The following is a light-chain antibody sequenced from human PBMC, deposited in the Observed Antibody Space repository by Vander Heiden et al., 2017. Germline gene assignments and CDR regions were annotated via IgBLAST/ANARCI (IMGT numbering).Light chain of an antibody. CDR2: DAA. Sequence: DIQMTQSPSCLSASVGDRVTITCRASQSISSYLNWYQQKPGKAPKLMIYDAASLQSGVPSRFSGSGSGTDFTLTISSLQPEDFATYYCQQSYSTPFTFGPGTKVDIK. CDR3: QQSYSTPFT. J-gene: IGKJ3*01. CDR1: QSISSY. V-gene: IGKV1-39*01.